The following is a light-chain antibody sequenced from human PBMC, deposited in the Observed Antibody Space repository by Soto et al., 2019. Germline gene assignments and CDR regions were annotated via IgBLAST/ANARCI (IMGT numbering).Light chain of an antibody. CDR1: QSISSY. CDR2: AAS. V-gene: IGKV1-39*01. J-gene: IGKJ1*01. Sequence: IQMTQSPSSLSASVGDRVTITCRASQSISSYLNWYQQKPGKAPKLLIYAASSLQSGVPSRFSGSGSGTDFTLTISSLEPEDFAVYYCQQRSNWPPWTFGQGTKVDIK. CDR3: QQRSNWPPWT.